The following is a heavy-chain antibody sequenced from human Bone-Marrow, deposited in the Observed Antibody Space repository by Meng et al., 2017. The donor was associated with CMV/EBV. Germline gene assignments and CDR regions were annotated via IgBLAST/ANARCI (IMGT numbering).Heavy chain of an antibody. J-gene: IGHJ4*02. CDR2: INHSGNT. Sequence: SETLSLTCAVYGGSFSGYYWSWIRQPPGKGLEWIGEINHSGNTNYNPSLKSRVTISVDTSKNQFSLKLNSMTAADTAVYYCARGPPLYCSSSSCWLDYWGRGTRVTGYS. D-gene: IGHD2-2*01. CDR1: GGSFSGYY. CDR3: ARGPPLYCSSSSCWLDY. V-gene: IGHV4-34*01.